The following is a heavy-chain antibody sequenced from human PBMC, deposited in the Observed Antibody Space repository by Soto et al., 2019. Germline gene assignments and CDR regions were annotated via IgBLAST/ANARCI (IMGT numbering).Heavy chain of an antibody. V-gene: IGHV4-34*01. D-gene: IGHD3-22*01. Sequence: LSLPCAVYGGSFSGYYWSWIRQPPGKGLEWIGEINHSGSTNYNPSLKSRVTISVDTSKNQFSLKLSSVTAADTAVYYCARREFTMIVVVTGPWGQGTLVTVSS. CDR1: GGSFSGYY. CDR2: INHSGST. CDR3: ARREFTMIVVVTGP. J-gene: IGHJ5*02.